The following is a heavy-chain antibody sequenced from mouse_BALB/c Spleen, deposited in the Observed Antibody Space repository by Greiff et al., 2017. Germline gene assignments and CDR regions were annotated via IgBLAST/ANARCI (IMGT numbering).Heavy chain of an antibody. CDR1: GFNIKDTY. J-gene: IGHJ2*01. Sequence: VHVKQSGAELVKPGASVKLSCTASGFNIKDTYMHWVKQRPEQGLEWIGRIDPANGNTKYDPKFQGKATITADTSSNTAYLQLSSLTSEDTAVYYCARYLFDYWGQGTTLTVSS. CDR3: ARYLFDY. CDR2: IDPANGNT. V-gene: IGHV14-3*02.